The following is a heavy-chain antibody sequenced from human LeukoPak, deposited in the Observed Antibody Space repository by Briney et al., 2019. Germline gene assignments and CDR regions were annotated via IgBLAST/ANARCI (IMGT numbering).Heavy chain of an antibody. CDR3: ASDFWSGYYTGISPNG. CDR1: GFTFSSYS. J-gene: IGHJ4*02. D-gene: IGHD3-3*01. CDR2: ISSSSSYI. V-gene: IGHV3-21*01. Sequence: GGSLRLSCAASGFTFSSYSMNWVRQAPGKGLEWVSSISSSSSYIYYADSVKGRFTISRDNAKNSLYLQMSSLRAEDTAVYYCASDFWSGYYTGISPNGWGQGTLVTVSS.